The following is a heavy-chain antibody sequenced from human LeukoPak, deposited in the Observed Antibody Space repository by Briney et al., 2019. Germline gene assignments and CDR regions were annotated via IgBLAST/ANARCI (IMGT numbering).Heavy chain of an antibody. D-gene: IGHD5-18*01. J-gene: IGHJ6*03. V-gene: IGHV3-20*04. CDR1: GFTFDDYA. Sequence: GGSLRLSCAASGFTFDDYAMNWVRHVPGRRLEWVSGINWNGRITEYADSVKDRFTISRQNTKNSLYLYMNNLGGEDTALYFCARGSVQLWLRDTYYYMYVWGKGTTVTVSS. CDR2: INWNGRIT. CDR3: ARGSVQLWLRDTYYYMYV.